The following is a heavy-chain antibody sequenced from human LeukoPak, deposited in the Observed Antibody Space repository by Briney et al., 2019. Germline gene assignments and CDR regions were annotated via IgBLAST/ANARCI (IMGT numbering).Heavy chain of an antibody. CDR3: AKVHSVTGTFDY. D-gene: IGHD1-20*01. J-gene: IGHJ4*02. CDR1: GGTFSSSD. CDR2: IIPILGIT. Sequence: SVKVSCKASGGTFSSSDISWVRQAPGQGLEWMGRIIPILGITKYAQKFQGRVVITADKPTSTAYMELSTLTSEDTAVYYCAKVHSVTGTFDYWGQGTLVTVSS. V-gene: IGHV1-69*04.